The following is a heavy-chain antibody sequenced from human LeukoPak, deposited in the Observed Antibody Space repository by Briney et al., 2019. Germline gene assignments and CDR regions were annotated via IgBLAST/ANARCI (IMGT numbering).Heavy chain of an antibody. CDR2: INHSGST. J-gene: IGHJ4*02. V-gene: IGHV4-34*01. Sequence: SETLSLTCAVYGGSFSGYYWSWIRQPPGKGLEWIGEINHSGSTNHNPSLKSRVTISVDTSKNQFSLKLSSVTAADTAVYYCARAGYYYGSGSTHVDYWGQGTLVTVSS. CDR1: GGSFSGYY. CDR3: ARAGYYYGSGSTHVDY. D-gene: IGHD3-10*01.